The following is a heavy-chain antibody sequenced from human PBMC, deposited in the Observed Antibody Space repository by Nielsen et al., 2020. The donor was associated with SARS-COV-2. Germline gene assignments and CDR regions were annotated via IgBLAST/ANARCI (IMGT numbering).Heavy chain of an antibody. CDR3: AKSGIPLYYDFWSGYYLHAFDI. D-gene: IGHD3-3*01. V-gene: IGHV3-23*01. CDR2: ISGSGGST. J-gene: IGHJ3*02. Sequence: LKISCAASGFTFSSYAMSWVRQAPGKGLEWVSAISGSGGSTYYADSVKGRFTISRDNSKNTLYLQMNSLRAEDTAVYYCAKSGIPLYYDFWSGYYLHAFDIWGQGTMVTVSS. CDR1: GFTFSSYA.